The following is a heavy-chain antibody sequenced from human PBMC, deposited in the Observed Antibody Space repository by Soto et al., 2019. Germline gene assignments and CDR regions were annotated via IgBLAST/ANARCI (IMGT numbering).Heavy chain of an antibody. CDR2: ISYDGRQS. V-gene: IGHV3-30*04. Sequence: PVGSLRLSCADSGFTFTAFAVHWVRQAPGKGLEWVAVISYDGRQSKFADSVKGRLTLSRDDSRNTVFLQMNSLTIEDTAIYYCEKDRYFDSYYFDYWGQGTRVTVS. J-gene: IGHJ4*02. D-gene: IGHD3-9*01. CDR1: GFTFTAFA. CDR3: EKDRYFDSYYFDY.